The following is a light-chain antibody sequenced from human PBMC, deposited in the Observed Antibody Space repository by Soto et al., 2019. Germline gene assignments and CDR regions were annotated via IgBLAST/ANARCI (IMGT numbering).Light chain of an antibody. Sequence: DIQMTQSPSTLSASVGDRVTISCRASQSISSWLAWYQQKPGKAPKLLIYKASNLESGVPSRFSGSGSGTEFTLTYSSLQVDDFATYYCKQYSSFPWTFGQGTRVEIK. CDR1: QSISSW. CDR2: KAS. J-gene: IGKJ1*01. CDR3: KQYSSFPWT. V-gene: IGKV1-5*03.